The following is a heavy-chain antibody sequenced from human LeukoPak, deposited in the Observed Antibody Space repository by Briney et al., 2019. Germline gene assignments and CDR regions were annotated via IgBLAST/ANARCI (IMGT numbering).Heavy chain of an antibody. Sequence: SVKVSCKASGYTFTDHYMHWVRQAPGQGLEWMGWSNPNSGDTRYAQKFQGRVTMTTDTSLTTAYMELRRLRSDDTAVYYCARRHFGSGTYVDYWGQGTLVTVSS. CDR1: GYTFTDHY. CDR2: SNPNSGDT. CDR3: ARRHFGSGTYVDY. V-gene: IGHV1-2*02. J-gene: IGHJ4*02. D-gene: IGHD3-10*01.